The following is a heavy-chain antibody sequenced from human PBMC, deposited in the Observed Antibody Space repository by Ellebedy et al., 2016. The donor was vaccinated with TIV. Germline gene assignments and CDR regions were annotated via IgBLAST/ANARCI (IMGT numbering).Heavy chain of an antibody. V-gene: IGHV1-2*04. CDR3: ARGGLVVAATTFYYYYGMDV. J-gene: IGHJ6*02. CDR2: INPNSGGT. CDR1: GYTFTSYD. Sequence: ASVKVSXXASGYTFTSYDINWVRQAPGQGLEWMGWINPNSGGTNYAQKFQGWVTMTRDTSISTAYMELSRLRSDDTAVYYCARGGLVVAATTFYYYYGMDVWGQGTTVTVSS. D-gene: IGHD2-15*01.